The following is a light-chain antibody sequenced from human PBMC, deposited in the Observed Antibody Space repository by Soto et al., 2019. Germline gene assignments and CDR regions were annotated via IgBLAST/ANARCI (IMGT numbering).Light chain of an antibody. CDR3: QHYDDLPGT. Sequence: QMTQSPSSLSASVGDRVTVTCQASQDINNNLYWYQQKPGKAPTLLIYDASNLETGVPLRFSGSGSGTKFSLSISSLQPEDIATYYCQHYDDLPGTFGQGTKLEIK. V-gene: IGKV1-33*01. J-gene: IGKJ2*01. CDR2: DAS. CDR1: QDINNN.